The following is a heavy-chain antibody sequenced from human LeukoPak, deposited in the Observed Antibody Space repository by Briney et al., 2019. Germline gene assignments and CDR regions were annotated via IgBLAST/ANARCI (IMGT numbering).Heavy chain of an antibody. CDR1: GFTFRSNW. D-gene: IGHD4-17*01. CDR3: ARDRTGDSVCDY. CDR2: INPEGSRT. Sequence: GGSLRLSCAASGFTFRSNWMHWVRQAPGKGLVWVARINPEGSRTSYADSVKGRFTTSRDNSKNTLYLQMNSLRPEDTAVYYCARDRTGDSVCDYWGQGTLVTVSS. J-gene: IGHJ4*02. V-gene: IGHV3-74*01.